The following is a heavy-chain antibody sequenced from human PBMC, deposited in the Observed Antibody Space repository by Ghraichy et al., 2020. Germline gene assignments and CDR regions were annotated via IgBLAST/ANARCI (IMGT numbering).Heavy chain of an antibody. V-gene: IGHV4-39*01. Sequence: SETLSLTCTVSGSSISSTSYYWVWMRQSPGKGLEWIGSIFYTGSTHYNPSLESAATVSLDTAKNQFSLRLTSVTAGDTAVYFCARRRAFKYYFDLWGQGTLVTVSS. J-gene: IGHJ4*02. CDR2: IFYTGST. CDR3: ARRRAFKYYFDL. CDR1: GSSISSTSYY.